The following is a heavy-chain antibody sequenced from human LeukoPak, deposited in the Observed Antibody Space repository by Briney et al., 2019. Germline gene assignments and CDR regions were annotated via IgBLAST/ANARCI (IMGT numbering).Heavy chain of an antibody. CDR1: GASISSYY. D-gene: IGHD3-22*01. CDR3: ARVRGYYDSSGYDY. CDR2: IYYSGST. J-gene: IGHJ4*02. V-gene: IGHV4-59*01. Sequence: SETLSLTCTVSGASISSYYWSWIRQPPGKGLEWIGYIYYSGSTNYNPALKSRVTISEDTSKNQISLKLSSVTAADTAVYYCARVRGYYDSSGYDYWGQGALVTVSS.